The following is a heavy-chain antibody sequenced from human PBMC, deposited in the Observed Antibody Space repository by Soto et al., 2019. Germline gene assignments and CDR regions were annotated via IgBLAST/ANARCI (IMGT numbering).Heavy chain of an antibody. Sequence: EILALTCTVSGGSISGYYLSWIRQPPGKGREWSGYIYYSGSTNYNPSLKSRVTISVDTSTSTAYMELSSLRSEDTAVYYCESFYGSGGSCHPADYWGQGSLVTVSS. CDR3: ESFYGSGGSCHPADY. CDR1: GGSISGYY. D-gene: IGHD2-15*01. CDR2: IYYSGST. V-gene: IGHV4-59*01. J-gene: IGHJ4*02.